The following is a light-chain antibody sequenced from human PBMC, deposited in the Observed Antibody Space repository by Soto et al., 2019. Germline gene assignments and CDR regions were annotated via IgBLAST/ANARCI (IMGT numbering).Light chain of an antibody. CDR2: AAS. J-gene: IGKJ4*01. V-gene: IGKV1-6*01. CDR1: QGIRNA. CDR3: LQDYNYPRT. Sequence: AIQMTQSPSSLSASVGDRVTITCRASQGIRNALGWYQQKPGKAPKLLIYAASSLQSGVPSRFSGSGSGTDFTLTISSLQPEDFATYYCLQDYNYPRTFGGGTKVEIK.